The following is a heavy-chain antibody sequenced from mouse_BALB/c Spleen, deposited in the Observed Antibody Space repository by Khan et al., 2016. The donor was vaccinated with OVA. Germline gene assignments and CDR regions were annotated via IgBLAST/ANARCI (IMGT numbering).Heavy chain of an antibody. CDR1: GFSLTNYG. Sequence: VQLKQSGPGLVAPSQSLSITCTVSGFSLTNYGVHWVRQPPREGLEWLGVIWAGGSTNYNSALMSRLSISKDNSKSQVFLKMNSLQTNDTAMDYCARPYYGSAWFAYWGQGTLVTVSA. V-gene: IGHV2-9*02. D-gene: IGHD1-1*01. CDR2: IWAGGST. CDR3: ARPYYGSAWFAY. J-gene: IGHJ3*01.